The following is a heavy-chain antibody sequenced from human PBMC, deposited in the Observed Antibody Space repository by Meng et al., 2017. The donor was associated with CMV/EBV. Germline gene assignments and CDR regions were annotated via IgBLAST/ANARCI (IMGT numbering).Heavy chain of an antibody. Sequence: ASVKVSCKASGYTFTGYYMHWVRQAPGQGLEWMGWINPNSGGTNYAQKFQGRVTMTRDTSISTAFMEMGRLRSDDSAVYFCARDRGENYFDHWGQGTLVTVSS. D-gene: IGHD3-10*01. CDR2: INPNSGGT. J-gene: IGHJ4*02. V-gene: IGHV1-2*02. CDR1: GYTFTGYY. CDR3: ARDRGENYFDH.